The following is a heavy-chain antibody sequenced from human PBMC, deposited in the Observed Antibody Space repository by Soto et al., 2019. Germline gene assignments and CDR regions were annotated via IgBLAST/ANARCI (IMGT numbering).Heavy chain of an antibody. CDR2: ISSSSGYI. Sequence: FGSYSMNWARQVPGKGLEWVASISSSSGYIYYADSVKGRFTISRDNSKNTLFLQMNSLRVEDTAVYYCASRHTSSWSALDYWGQGTQVTVSS. CDR3: ASRHTSSWSALDY. D-gene: IGHD6-13*01. V-gene: IGHV3-21*01. J-gene: IGHJ4*02. CDR1: FGSYS.